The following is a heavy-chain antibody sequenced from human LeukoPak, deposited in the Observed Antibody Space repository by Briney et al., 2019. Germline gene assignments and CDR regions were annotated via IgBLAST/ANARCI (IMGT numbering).Heavy chain of an antibody. CDR1: GGSISSYY. V-gene: IGHV4-59*01. CDR2: IYYSGST. D-gene: IGHD5-12*01. Sequence: PSETLSLTCTVSGGSISSYYWSWIRQPPGKGLEWIGYIYYSGSTNYNPSLKSRVTISVDTSKNQFSLKLSSVTAADTAVYYCARSGLGGYSGYDRGDYYYYGMDVWGHGTTVTVSS. CDR3: ARSGLGGYSGYDRGDYYYYGMDV. J-gene: IGHJ6*02.